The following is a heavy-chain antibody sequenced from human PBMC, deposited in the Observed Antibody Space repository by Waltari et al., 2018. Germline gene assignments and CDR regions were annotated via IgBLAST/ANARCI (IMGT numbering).Heavy chain of an antibody. J-gene: IGHJ4*02. CDR2: MNPNSGNT. CDR3: ARGHPAMVGLIFDY. V-gene: IGHV1-8*03. Sequence: QVQLVQSGAEGKKPGASVKVSCKAYGYTFTSYDINWVRQSTGQGLEWMGWMNPNSGNTGYAQKFQGRVTITRNTSISTAYMELSSLRSEDTAVYYCARGHPAMVGLIFDYWGQGTLVTVSS. CDR1: GYTFTSYD. D-gene: IGHD5-18*01.